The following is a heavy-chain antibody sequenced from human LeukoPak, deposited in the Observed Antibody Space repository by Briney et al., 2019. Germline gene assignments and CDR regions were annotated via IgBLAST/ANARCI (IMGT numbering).Heavy chain of an antibody. D-gene: IGHD6-19*01. CDR1: GFTFSSYG. Sequence: GGSLRLSCAASGFTFSSYGMNWVRQAAGKGLQWVSGINWNGGSTGYADSVKGRFTISRDNAKNSLYLQMNSLRAEDTALYYCARDSVLIAVAVRGAFDIWGQGTMVTVSS. V-gene: IGHV3-20*04. CDR3: ARDSVLIAVAVRGAFDI. CDR2: INWNGGST. J-gene: IGHJ3*02.